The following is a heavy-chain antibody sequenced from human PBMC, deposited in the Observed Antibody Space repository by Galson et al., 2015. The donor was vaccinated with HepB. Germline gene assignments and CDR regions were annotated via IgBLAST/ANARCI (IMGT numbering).Heavy chain of an antibody. CDR3: AKGYCSSPSCQFDY. J-gene: IGHJ4*02. CDR1: GFNFNVYS. CDR2: ITSTSSFI. V-gene: IGHV3-48*01. Sequence: SLRLSCAASGFNFNVYSMNWVRQAPGKGLEWISYITSTSSFIYYADSVRGRFTISRDNAKDSLYLQVNSLRAEDTAIYYCAKGYCSSPSCQFDYWGQGTLVTVSS. D-gene: IGHD2-2*01.